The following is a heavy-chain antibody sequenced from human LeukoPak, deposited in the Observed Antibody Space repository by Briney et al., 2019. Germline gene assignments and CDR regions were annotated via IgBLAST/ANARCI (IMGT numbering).Heavy chain of an antibody. CDR2: ISGSGGST. CDR3: AKFRPYYSSSPGY. D-gene: IGHD6-13*01. V-gene: IGHV3-23*01. J-gene: IGHJ4*02. Sequence: GGSLRLSCAASGFTFSSYWMHWVRQAPGKGLEWVSAISGSGGSTYYADSVKGRFTISRDNSKNTLYLQMNSLRAEDTAVYYCAKFRPYYSSSPGYWGQGTLVTVSS. CDR1: GFTFSSYW.